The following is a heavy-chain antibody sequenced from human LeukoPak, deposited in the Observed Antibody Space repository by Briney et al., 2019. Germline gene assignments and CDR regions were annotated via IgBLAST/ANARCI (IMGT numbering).Heavy chain of an antibody. CDR1: GGSISSYY. CDR2: IYTSGST. V-gene: IGHV4-4*07. CDR3: ARAKPRYYYDSSGYYRD. D-gene: IGHD3-22*01. J-gene: IGHJ4*02. Sequence: SKTLSLTCTVSGGSISSYYWSWIRQPAGKGLEWIGRIYTSGSTNYNPSLKSRVTMSVDTSKNQFSLKLSSVTAADTAVYYCARAKPRYYYDSSGYYRDWGQGTLVTVSS.